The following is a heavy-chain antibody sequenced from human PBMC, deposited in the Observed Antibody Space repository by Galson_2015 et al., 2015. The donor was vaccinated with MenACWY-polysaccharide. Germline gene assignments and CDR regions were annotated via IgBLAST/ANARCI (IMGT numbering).Heavy chain of an antibody. CDR1: GGLVSNYY. V-gene: IGHV4-59*02. J-gene: IGHJ4*02. CDR3: ATAYSYGNFEI. D-gene: IGHD5-18*01. Sequence: SETLSLTCSVSGGLVSNYYWSWIRQPPGKGLEWIGYIYYRGSTEYNPSLKSRVAISIDTSRTQFSLKLNSVTVADTALYYCATAYSYGNFEIWGQGSLLTVPS. CDR2: IYYRGST.